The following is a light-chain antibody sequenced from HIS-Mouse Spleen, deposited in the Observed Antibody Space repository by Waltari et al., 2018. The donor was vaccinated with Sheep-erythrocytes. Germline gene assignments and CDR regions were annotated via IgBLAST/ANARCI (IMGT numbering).Light chain of an antibody. CDR2: WAS. V-gene: IGKV4-1*01. CDR1: QIVLYSSNNKNY. J-gene: IGKJ4*01. CDR3: QQYYSTLT. Sequence: DIVMTQSPDSLAVSLGERATINCKSSQIVLYSSNNKNYLAWYQQKPGQPPKLLISWASTRESGVPDRFSGSGYGTDFTLTISSLQAEDVAVYYCQQYYSTLTFGGGTKVEIK.